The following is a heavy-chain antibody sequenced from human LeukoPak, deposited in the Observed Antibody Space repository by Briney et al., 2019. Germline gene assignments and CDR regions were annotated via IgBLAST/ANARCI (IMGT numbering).Heavy chain of an antibody. Sequence: SETLSLTCTVSGGSISSYYWSWLRQPPGKGLEWIGYLYYSGSINYNPSLKSRVTISVDTSKNQFSLKLSSVTAADTAVYYCARHRLDDYGDYFDYWGQGTLVTVSS. CDR3: ARHRLDDYGDYFDY. D-gene: IGHD4-17*01. CDR1: GGSISSYY. CDR2: LYYSGSI. V-gene: IGHV4-59*08. J-gene: IGHJ4*02.